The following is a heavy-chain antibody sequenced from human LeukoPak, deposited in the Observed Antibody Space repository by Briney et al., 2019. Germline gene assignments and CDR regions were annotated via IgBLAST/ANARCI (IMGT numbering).Heavy chain of an antibody. D-gene: IGHD2-15*01. CDR3: AREDCSGGSCYLDY. J-gene: IGHJ4*02. CDR2: IIPIFGTA. Sequence: ASVKVSCTASGGTFSSYAISWVRQAPGQGLEWMGGIIPIFGTANYAQKFQGRVTITADESTSTAYMELSSLRSEDTAVYYCAREDCSGGSCYLDYWGQGTLVTVSS. V-gene: IGHV1-69*13. CDR1: GGTFSSYA.